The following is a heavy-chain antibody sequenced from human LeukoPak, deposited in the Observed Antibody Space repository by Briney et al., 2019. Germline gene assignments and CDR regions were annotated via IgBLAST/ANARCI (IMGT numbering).Heavy chain of an antibody. CDR1: GYTFTGYY. CDR3: AREDTERQAGIDY. J-gene: IGHJ4*02. Sequence: GASVKVSCKASGYTFTGYYIHWVRQAPGQGLEWMGWINPTSGGTNYAQKFQGRVTMTRDTSISTAYMELSRLRSDDTAVYYCAREDTERQAGIDYWGQGTLVTVSS. CDR2: INPTSGGT. V-gene: IGHV1-2*02.